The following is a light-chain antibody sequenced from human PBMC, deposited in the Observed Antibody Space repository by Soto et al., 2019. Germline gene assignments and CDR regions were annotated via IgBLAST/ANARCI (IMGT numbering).Light chain of an antibody. J-gene: IGKJ1*01. Sequence: DIQLTQSPSSLSASVGDRVSITCRASQRIYTYLARYQQKPGKAPKLLIYAASTLQSGVPSRFSGSGSGTDFTLTISSLQPEDFATYFCQQSYNIPRATFGQGTKVDI. V-gene: IGKV1-39*01. CDR1: QRIYTY. CDR3: QQSYNIPRAT. CDR2: AAS.